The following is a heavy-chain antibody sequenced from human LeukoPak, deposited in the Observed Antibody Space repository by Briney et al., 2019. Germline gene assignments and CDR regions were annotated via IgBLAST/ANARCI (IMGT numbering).Heavy chain of an antibody. CDR3: AREVGSRWNYFDL. Sequence: PGGSLRLSCAASGFTFSSFNMNWVRQTPGKGLEWVSSISSRQNDVQYADSLEGRFTISRDNAKNSLYLQMNTLRAEDTAVYFCAREVGSRWNYFDLWGQGTLVTVSS. CDR1: GFTFSSFN. V-gene: IGHV3-21*01. J-gene: IGHJ4*02. CDR2: ISSRQNDV. D-gene: IGHD6-19*01.